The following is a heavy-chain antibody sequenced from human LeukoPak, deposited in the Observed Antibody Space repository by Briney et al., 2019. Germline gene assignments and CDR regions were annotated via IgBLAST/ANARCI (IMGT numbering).Heavy chain of an antibody. Sequence: SVKVSCKASGYTFTSYAISWVRQAPGQGLEWMGRIIPILGVANYAQKFQGRVTITADKSTSTAYMELSSLRSEDTAVYYCARVPAVAGTAGWFDPWGQGTLVTVSS. CDR1: GYTFTSYA. V-gene: IGHV1-69*04. D-gene: IGHD6-19*01. CDR2: IIPILGVA. CDR3: ARVPAVAGTAGWFDP. J-gene: IGHJ5*02.